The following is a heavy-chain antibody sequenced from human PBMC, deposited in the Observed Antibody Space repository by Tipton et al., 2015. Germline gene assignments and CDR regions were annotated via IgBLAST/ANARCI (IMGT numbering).Heavy chain of an antibody. D-gene: IGHD3-10*01. CDR2: ISRSGNT. CDR3: ARGLLLWFGMSDY. CDR1: AYSISSDYY. V-gene: IGHV4-38-2*01. J-gene: IGHJ4*02. Sequence: TLSLTCAVSAYSISSDYYWGWIRQPPGKGLEWIGSISRSGNTYYNPSLKSRVTMSRDTSKNQFSLKLNSVTAADTAVYYCARGLLLWFGMSDYWGRGTLVTVSS.